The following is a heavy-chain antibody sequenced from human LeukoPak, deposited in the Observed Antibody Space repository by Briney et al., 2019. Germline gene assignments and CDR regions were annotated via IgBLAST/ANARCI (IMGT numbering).Heavy chain of an antibody. J-gene: IGHJ4*02. D-gene: IGHD3/OR15-3a*01. CDR3: ARSRGFWTGYYNYFDY. CDR1: GGSFSGYY. V-gene: IGHV4-34*01. CDR2: INHSGST. Sequence: SETLSLTCAVYGGSFSGYYWSWIRQPPGKGLEWIGEINHSGSTNYNPSLKSRVTISVDTSKNQFSLKLSSVTAADTAVYYCARSRGFWTGYYNYFDYWGPGTLVTVSS.